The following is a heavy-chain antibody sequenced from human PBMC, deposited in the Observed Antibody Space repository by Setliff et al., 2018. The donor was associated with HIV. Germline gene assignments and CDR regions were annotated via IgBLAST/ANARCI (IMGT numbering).Heavy chain of an antibody. D-gene: IGHD4-4*01. V-gene: IGHV4-38-2*01. Sequence: PSETLSLTCGVSGYSISSDYCWGWIRQPPGKGLEWIGNMCHGGNNNYYNPSLKSRVTISVDTSKNQFFLKVTSVTAADTAVYFCARVRRDGNSFDDWGQGTLVTV. CDR1: GYSISSDYC. CDR3: ARVRRDGNSFDD. J-gene: IGHJ4*02. CDR2: MCHGGNNN.